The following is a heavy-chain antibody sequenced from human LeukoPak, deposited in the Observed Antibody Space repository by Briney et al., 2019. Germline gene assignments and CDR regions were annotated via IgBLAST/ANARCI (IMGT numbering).Heavy chain of an antibody. CDR2: IYYSGSTYSGST. J-gene: IGHJ6*04. CDR3: ARRPEHRSFV. Sequence: ASETLSLTCTVSGGSISSGSYYWGWIRQPPGKGLEWIGSIYYSGSTYSGSTYYNPSLKSRVTISVDTSKNQFSLKLSSVTAADTAVYFCARRPEHRSFVWGKGTTVTVSS. V-gene: IGHV4-39*01. CDR1: GGSISSGSYY. D-gene: IGHD1/OR15-1a*01.